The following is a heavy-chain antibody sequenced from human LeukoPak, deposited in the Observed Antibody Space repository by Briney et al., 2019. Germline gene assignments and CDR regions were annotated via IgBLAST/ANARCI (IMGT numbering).Heavy chain of an antibody. CDR3: ARGKRVRFSDY. CDR1: GGSFSGYY. Sequence: PSETLSLTCAVYGGSFSGYYWSWIRQPPGKGLEWIGEINHSGSTNYNPSLKSRATISVDTSKNQFSLKLSSVTAADTAVYYCARGKRVRFSDYWGQGTLVTVSS. J-gene: IGHJ4*02. D-gene: IGHD3-3*01. V-gene: IGHV4-34*01. CDR2: INHSGST.